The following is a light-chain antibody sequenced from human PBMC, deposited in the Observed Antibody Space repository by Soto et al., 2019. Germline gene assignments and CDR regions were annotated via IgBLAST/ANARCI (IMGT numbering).Light chain of an antibody. V-gene: IGKV1-9*01. J-gene: IGKJ2*01. CDR2: EAS. CDR3: QQLHSYPRT. Sequence: DIQLTQSPSFLSASVGDRVTITCRASQAMTSYLAWYQQKPGKAPTVLIYEASTLQSGVPSRFSGSGSGTEFTLTISSLQPGDFATYYCQQLHSYPRTFGQGTKLEIK. CDR1: QAMTSY.